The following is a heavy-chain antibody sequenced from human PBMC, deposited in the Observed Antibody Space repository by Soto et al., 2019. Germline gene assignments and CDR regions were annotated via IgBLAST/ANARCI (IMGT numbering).Heavy chain of an antibody. CDR1: GFTFSSYG. V-gene: IGHV3-30*03. CDR3: ARSYGSGSFVYYGMDV. D-gene: IGHD3-10*01. CDR2: ISYDGSNK. J-gene: IGHJ6*02. Sequence: GGSLRLSCAASGFTFSSYGMHLVRRAPGKGLEWVAVISYDGSNKYYADSVKGRFTISRDNSKNTLYLQMNSLRAEDTAVYYCARSYGSGSFVYYGMDVWGQGTTVTVSS.